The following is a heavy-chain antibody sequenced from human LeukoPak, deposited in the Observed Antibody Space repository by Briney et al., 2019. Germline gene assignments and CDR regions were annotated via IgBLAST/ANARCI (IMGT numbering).Heavy chain of an antibody. CDR2: INPSGGST. D-gene: IGHD6-19*01. Sequence: ASVPVSCKAFGYGFTSYYIHWVRQAPGQGLEWMGIINPSGGSTNYAQNFQGRVTMTRDTSTSTVYMELSSLRSEDTAVDYCARANSSGGTDGYFDYWGQGTLVTVSS. J-gene: IGHJ4*02. CDR1: GYGFTSYY. V-gene: IGHV1-46*01. CDR3: ARANSSGGTDGYFDY.